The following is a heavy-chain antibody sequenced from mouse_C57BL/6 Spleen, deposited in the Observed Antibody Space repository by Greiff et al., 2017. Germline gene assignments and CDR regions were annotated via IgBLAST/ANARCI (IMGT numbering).Heavy chain of an antibody. Sequence: EVKLQESGPGLVKPSQSLSLTCSVTGYSITSGYYWNWIRQFPGNKLEWMGYISYDGSNNYNTSLKNRISITRDTSKNQFFLKLNSVTTEDTATYYCARDVGTVEDYWGQGTTLTVSS. CDR1: GYSITSGYY. CDR3: ARDVGTVEDY. V-gene: IGHV3-6*01. J-gene: IGHJ2*01. D-gene: IGHD1-1*01. CDR2: ISYDGSN.